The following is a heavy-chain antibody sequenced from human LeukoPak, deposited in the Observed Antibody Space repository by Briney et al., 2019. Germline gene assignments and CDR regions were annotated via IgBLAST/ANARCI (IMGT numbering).Heavy chain of an antibody. CDR3: AKHIRRGSNWPFDY. D-gene: IGHD6-13*01. V-gene: IGHV3-20*04. Sequence: PGGSLRLSCAASGFTFDDYGMSWVRQAPGKGLEWVSGINWNGGSTGYADSVKGRFTISRDNAKNSLYLQMNSLRAEDTALYYCAKHIRRGSNWPFDYWGQGTLVTVSS. J-gene: IGHJ4*02. CDR2: INWNGGST. CDR1: GFTFDDYG.